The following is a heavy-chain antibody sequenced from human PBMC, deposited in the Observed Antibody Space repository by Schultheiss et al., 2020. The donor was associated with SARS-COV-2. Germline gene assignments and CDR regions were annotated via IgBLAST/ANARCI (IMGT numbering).Heavy chain of an antibody. V-gene: IGHV3-15*01. CDR2: IKSKTDGGTT. CDR1: GFTFSNAW. D-gene: IGHD3-10*01. J-gene: IGHJ6*02. Sequence: GSLRLSCAASGFTFSNAWMSWVRQAPGKGLEWVGRIKSKTDGGTTDYAAPVKGRFTISRDDSKNTLYLQMNSLKTEDTAVYYCARKVRRRAYYYGMDVWGQGTTVTVSS. CDR3: ARKVRRRAYYYGMDV.